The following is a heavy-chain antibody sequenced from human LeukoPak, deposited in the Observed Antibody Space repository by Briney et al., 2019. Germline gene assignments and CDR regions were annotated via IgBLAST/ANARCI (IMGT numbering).Heavy chain of an antibody. CDR3: AKDGPLVGPYYFDY. Sequence: GGSLRLSCAASGFTFTSYAMNWVRQAPGKGLEWISAISGSGVSTFYADSVKGRFTISRDNSKNTLYLQMNSLRAEDTAVYYCAKDGPLVGPYYFDYWGQGTLVTVSS. V-gene: IGHV3-23*01. CDR1: GFTFTSYA. D-gene: IGHD1-26*01. J-gene: IGHJ4*02. CDR2: ISGSGVST.